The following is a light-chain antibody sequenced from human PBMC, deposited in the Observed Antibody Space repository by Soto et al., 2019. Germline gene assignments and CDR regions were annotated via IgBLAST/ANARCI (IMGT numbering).Light chain of an antibody. J-gene: IGKJ3*01. CDR3: HQSSSTPFP. CDR2: AAS. Sequence: DIQMTKSPSSLSASVGERVTITCRASQSISSYLNWYQQKPGKAPKLLIYAASTLQSGVPSRCSGSGSGTQFTSTITSLQPADFATYYCHQSSSTPFPFGPGTKVDIK. CDR1: QSISSY. V-gene: IGKV1-39*01.